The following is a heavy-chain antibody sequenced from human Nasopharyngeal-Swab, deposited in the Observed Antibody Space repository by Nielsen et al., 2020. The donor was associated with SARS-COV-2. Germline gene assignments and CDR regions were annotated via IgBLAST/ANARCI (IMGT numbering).Heavy chain of an antibody. J-gene: IGHJ4*02. V-gene: IGHV3-11*04. CDR1: GFTFSDYY. CDR2: IRSSGSTI. CDR3: ARVPDYGDYEFDY. D-gene: IGHD4-17*01. Sequence: GGSLRLSCAASGFTFSDYYMSWIRQAPGKGLEWVSYIRSSGSTIYYADSVKGRFTISRDNAKNSLYLQMNSLRAEDTAVYYCARVPDYGDYEFDYWGQGTLVTVSS.